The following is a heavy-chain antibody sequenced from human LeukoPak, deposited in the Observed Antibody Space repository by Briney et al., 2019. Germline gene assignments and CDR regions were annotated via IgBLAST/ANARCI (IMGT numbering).Heavy chain of an antibody. Sequence: SVKVSCKAPGGTFSSYAISWVRQAPGQGLEWMGGIIPIFGTANYAQKFQGRVTITADESTSTAYMELSSLRSEDTAVYYCARDRGYGGYRDFDYWGQGTLVTVSS. J-gene: IGHJ4*02. CDR3: ARDRGYGGYRDFDY. D-gene: IGHD5-12*01. V-gene: IGHV1-69*13. CDR2: IIPIFGTA. CDR1: GGTFSSYA.